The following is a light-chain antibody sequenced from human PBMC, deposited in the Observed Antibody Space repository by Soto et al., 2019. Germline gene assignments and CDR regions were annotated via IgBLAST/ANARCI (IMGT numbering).Light chain of an antibody. CDR3: QQYNNWPRT. CDR2: GAS. J-gene: IGKJ1*01. Sequence: EIVLTQSPGTLSLSPGERATLSCRTIQSVSNNYLAWYQQKPGQAPRLLIYGASNRATGIPDRFSGSGSGTDFTLTISRLEPEDFAVYYCQQYNNWPRTFGQGTKVDI. CDR1: QSVSNNY. V-gene: IGKV3-20*01.